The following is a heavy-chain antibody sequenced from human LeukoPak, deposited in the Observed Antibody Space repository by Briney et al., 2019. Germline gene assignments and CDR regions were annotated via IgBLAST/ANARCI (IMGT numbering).Heavy chain of an antibody. J-gene: IGHJ6*04. V-gene: IGHV3-30*18. Sequence: GGSLRLSCAASGFTFSSYGMHWVREAPGKGLEWVAVISYDGSDKYYADSVKGRFTISRDNSKNSLYLQMNSLRAEDTAVYYCAELGITMIGGVWGKGTTVTISS. CDR1: GFTFSSYG. CDR3: AELGITMIGGV. CDR2: ISYDGSDK. D-gene: IGHD3-10*02.